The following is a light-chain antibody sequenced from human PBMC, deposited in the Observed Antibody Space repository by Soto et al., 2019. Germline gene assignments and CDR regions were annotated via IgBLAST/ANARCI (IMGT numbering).Light chain of an antibody. J-gene: IGLJ1*01. CDR1: SSDVGSYNL. CDR3: CSYAGSSTYV. Sequence: QSALTQPASVSGSPGQSITISCTGTSSDVGSYNLVSWYQQHTGKAPKLMIYEGSKRPSGVSNRFSGSKSGNTASLTLSGLQAEDEADYYCCSYAGSSTYVFGTGTKVTVL. V-gene: IGLV2-23*01. CDR2: EGS.